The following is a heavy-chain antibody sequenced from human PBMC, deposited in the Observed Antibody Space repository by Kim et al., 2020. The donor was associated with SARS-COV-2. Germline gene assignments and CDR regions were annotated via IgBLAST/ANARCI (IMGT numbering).Heavy chain of an antibody. CDR2: INHSGST. CDR1: GGSFSGYY. Sequence: SETLSLTCAVYGGSFSGYYWSWIRQPPGKGLEWIGEINHSGSTNYNPSLKSRVTISVDTSKNQFSLKLSSVTAADTAVYYCARAYCGGDCWASWFDPWGQGTLVTVSS. V-gene: IGHV4-34*01. J-gene: IGHJ5*02. CDR3: ARAYCGGDCWASWFDP. D-gene: IGHD2-21*01.